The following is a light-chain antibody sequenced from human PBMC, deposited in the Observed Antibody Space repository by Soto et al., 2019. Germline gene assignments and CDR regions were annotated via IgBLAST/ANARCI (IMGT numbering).Light chain of an antibody. CDR1: QSISSY. CDR3: QQSYSTPLT. CDR2: AAS. Sequence: DIQMTQSPSSLSASVGDRVTITCRASQSISSYLNWYQQKPGKAPKLLIYAASSLQSGVPSRFSGSGSGTDFTPTISHLQPEDFATYYCQQSYSTPLTFGPGTKVDIK. V-gene: IGKV1-39*01. J-gene: IGKJ3*01.